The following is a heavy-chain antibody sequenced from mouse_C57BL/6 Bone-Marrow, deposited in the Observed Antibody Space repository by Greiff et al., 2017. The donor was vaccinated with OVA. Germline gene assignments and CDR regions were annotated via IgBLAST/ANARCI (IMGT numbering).Heavy chain of an antibody. D-gene: IGHD2-1*01. J-gene: IGHJ2*01. CDR3: TRNYGNYFDY. Sequence: EVKLVESGAGLVKPGGSLKLSCAASGFTFSSYAMSWVRQTPEKRLEWVAYISSGGDYIYYADTVKGRFTISRDNARNTLYLQMSSLKSEDTAMYYCTRNYGNYFDYWGQGTTLTVSS. CDR2: ISSGGDYI. V-gene: IGHV5-9-1*02. CDR1: GFTFSSYA.